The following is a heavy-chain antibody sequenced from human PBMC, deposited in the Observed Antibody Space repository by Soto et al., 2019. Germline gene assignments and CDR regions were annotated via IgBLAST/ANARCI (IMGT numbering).Heavy chain of an antibody. Sequence: EVQLVESGGGLVQPGRSLRLSCAASGFTFDDYAMHWVRQAPGKGLEWVSGISWNSGSIGYADSVKGRFTISRDNAKNSLYLQMNSLRAEDTALYYCAKDIKKWGTTGYDYWGQGTLVTVSS. CDR2: ISWNSGSI. CDR1: GFTFDDYA. V-gene: IGHV3-9*01. CDR3: AKDIKKWGTTGYDY. D-gene: IGHD1-7*01. J-gene: IGHJ4*02.